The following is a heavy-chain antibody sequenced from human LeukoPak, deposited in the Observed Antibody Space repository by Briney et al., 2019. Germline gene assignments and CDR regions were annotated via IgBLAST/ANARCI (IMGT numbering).Heavy chain of an antibody. CDR2: IIPILGIA. V-gene: IGHV1-69*04. CDR3: ATTSMVRGVYYFDY. CDR1: GGTFSSYA. J-gene: IGHJ4*02. D-gene: IGHD3-10*01. Sequence: SVKVSCKASGGTFSSYAISWVRQAPGQGLEWMGRIIPILGIANYAQKFQGRVTITRDTSASTAYMELSSLRSEDTAVYYCATTSMVRGVYYFDYWGQGTLVTVSS.